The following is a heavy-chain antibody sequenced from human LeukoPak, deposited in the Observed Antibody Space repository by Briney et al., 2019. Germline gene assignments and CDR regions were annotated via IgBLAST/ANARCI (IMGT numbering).Heavy chain of an antibody. CDR2: IYYSGST. Sequence: SETLSLTCTVSGGSISSSSYYWGWIRQPPGKGLEWIGSIYYSGSTYYDPSLKSRVTISVDTSKNQFSLKLSSVTAADTAVYYCASRYSSSSYAYWGQGTLVTVSS. CDR1: GGSISSSSYY. CDR3: ASRYSSSSYAY. D-gene: IGHD6-6*01. J-gene: IGHJ4*02. V-gene: IGHV4-39*01.